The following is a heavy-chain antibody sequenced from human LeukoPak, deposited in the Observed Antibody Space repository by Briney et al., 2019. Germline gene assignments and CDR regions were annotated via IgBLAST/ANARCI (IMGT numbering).Heavy chain of an antibody. Sequence: GGSLRLSCAASRFTVSSNYMSWVRQAPGKGLEWVSVIYSGGSTYYADSVKGRFTISRDNSKNTLYLQMNSLRAEDTAVYYCAREWWGGYDSSGYSETYYFDYWGQGTLVTVSS. V-gene: IGHV3-66*01. CDR3: AREWWGGYDSSGYSETYYFDY. CDR2: IYSGGST. J-gene: IGHJ4*02. D-gene: IGHD3-22*01. CDR1: RFTVSSNY.